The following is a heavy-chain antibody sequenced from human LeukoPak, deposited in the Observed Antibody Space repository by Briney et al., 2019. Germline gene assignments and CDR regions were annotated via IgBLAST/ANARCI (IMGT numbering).Heavy chain of an antibody. CDR3: ARLHRGGWIGY. Sequence: PGGSLRLPCAASGFTFSSYAMSWVRQPPGKGLEWIGEINHSGSTNYNPSLKSRVTISVDTSKNQFSLKLSSVTAADTAVYYCARLHRGGWIGYWGQGTLVTVSS. CDR2: INHSGST. J-gene: IGHJ4*02. V-gene: IGHV4-34*01. D-gene: IGHD6-19*01. CDR1: GFTFSSYA.